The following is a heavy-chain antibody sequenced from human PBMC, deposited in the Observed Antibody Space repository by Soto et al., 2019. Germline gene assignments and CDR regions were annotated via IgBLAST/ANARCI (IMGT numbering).Heavy chain of an antibody. CDR3: ARAFTILYYYMDV. Sequence: PSETLSLTCAVYGGSFSGYYWSWIRQPPGKGLEWIGEINHSGSTNYNPSLKSRVTISVDTSKNQFSLKLSSVTAADTAVYYCARAFTILYYYMDVWGKGTTVTVSS. V-gene: IGHV4-34*01. CDR1: GGSFSGYY. D-gene: IGHD3-3*01. CDR2: INHSGST. J-gene: IGHJ6*03.